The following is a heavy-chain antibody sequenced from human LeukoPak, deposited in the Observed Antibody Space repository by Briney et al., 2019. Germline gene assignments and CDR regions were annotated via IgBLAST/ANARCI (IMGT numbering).Heavy chain of an antibody. CDR1: GGSISSSSYY. CDR2: IYYSGST. J-gene: IGHJ4*02. CDR3: AGGGDTDNYDILTGYPNYFDY. D-gene: IGHD3-9*01. Sequence: PSETLSLTCTVSGGSISSSSYYWGWIRQPPGKGLEWIGSIYYSGSTYYNPSLKSRVTISVDTSKNQFSLKLSSVTAADTAVYYCAGGGDTDNYDILTGYPNYFDYWGQGTLVTVSS. V-gene: IGHV4-39*01.